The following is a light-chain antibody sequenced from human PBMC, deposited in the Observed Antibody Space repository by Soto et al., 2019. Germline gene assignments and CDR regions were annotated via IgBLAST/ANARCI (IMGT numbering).Light chain of an antibody. V-gene: IGKV3-15*01. CDR1: QSITNN. J-gene: IGKJ1*01. CDR3: QQYKTCPRT. Sequence: ETVMTQSPATLSVSPGERATLSCRASQSITNNVAWYQQRPGQAPRLLIYDTSTRATGIPARFSGSGSGTEFTLTISSLQSEDFAVYYCQQYKTCPRTFGQGTKVEI. CDR2: DTS.